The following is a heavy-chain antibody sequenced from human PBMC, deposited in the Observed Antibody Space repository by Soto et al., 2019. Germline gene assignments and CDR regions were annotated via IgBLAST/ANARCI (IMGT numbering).Heavy chain of an antibody. Sequence: GGSLRLSCTASGFTFTSYGMGWVRQAPGKCLQWVSTIRGDGGQTHYTDSVKGRFSISRDNSKNTVYLQMDSLRAEDTAMYFCARDVGLDSDDFFAYWGQGXQVTV. CDR2: IRGDGGQT. CDR1: GFTFTSYG. J-gene: IGHJ4*02. V-gene: IGHV3-23*01. D-gene: IGHD3-9*01. CDR3: ARDVGLDSDDFFAY.